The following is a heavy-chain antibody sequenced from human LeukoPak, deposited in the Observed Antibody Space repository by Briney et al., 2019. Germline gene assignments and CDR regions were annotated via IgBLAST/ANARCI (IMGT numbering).Heavy chain of an antibody. CDR1: GFTFSSYG. CDR3: ARDRSSSTSLGYCSGGSCYSYYFDY. V-gene: IGHV3-33*01. Sequence: PGRSLRLSCAASGFTFSSYGMHWVRQAPGKGLEWVAVIWYDGSNKYYADSVKGRFTISRDNSKNTLYLQMNSLRAEDTAVYYCARDRSSSTSLGYCSGGSCYSYYFDYWGQGTLVTVSS. D-gene: IGHD2-15*01. CDR2: IWYDGSNK. J-gene: IGHJ4*02.